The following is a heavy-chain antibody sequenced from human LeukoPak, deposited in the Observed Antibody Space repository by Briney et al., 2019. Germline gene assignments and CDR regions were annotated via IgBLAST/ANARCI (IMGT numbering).Heavy chain of an antibody. Sequence: GGSLRLSCAASGFSFSSYAMHWVRQAPGKGLEYVSAISSNGDNTYYANSVKGRFTISRDNSKNTLYLQMASLRGEDTAVYYCARAPREGFSGSYHDYWGQGTLVTVSS. J-gene: IGHJ4*02. CDR3: ARAPREGFSGSYHDY. CDR1: GFSFSSYA. D-gene: IGHD1-26*01. CDR2: ISSNGDNT. V-gene: IGHV3-64*01.